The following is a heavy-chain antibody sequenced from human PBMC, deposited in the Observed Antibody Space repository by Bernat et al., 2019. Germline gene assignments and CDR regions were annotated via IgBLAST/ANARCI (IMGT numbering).Heavy chain of an antibody. Sequence: QVQLVESGGGVVQPGRSLRLSCAASGFTFSSYGMHWVRQAPGKGLEWVAVIWYDGSNKYYAASVKGRFTISRDNSKNTLYLQMNSLRAEDTAVYYCARGVARGVFALGYWGQGTLVTVSS. CDR3: ARGVARGVFALGY. CDR2: IWYDGSNK. D-gene: IGHD2-21*01. J-gene: IGHJ4*02. V-gene: IGHV3-33*01. CDR1: GFTFSSYG.